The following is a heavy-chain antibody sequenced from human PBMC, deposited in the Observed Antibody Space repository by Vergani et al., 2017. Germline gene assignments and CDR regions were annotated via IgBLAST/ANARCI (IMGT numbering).Heavy chain of an antibody. Sequence: EVQLVQSGPEVKKPGDSMTISCQGFGFSFSSSWIGWVRQRPGKGLEWMGIIYPGDSETRYSPAFQGQVTISADRSKSTTFLKWSSLKASDTAVYYCARNRGRGGSYSVSWFDPWGQGTQVTVAS. CDR2: IYPGDSET. J-gene: IGHJ5*02. CDR1: GFSFSSSW. CDR3: ARNRGRGGSYSVSWFDP. D-gene: IGHD3-10*01. V-gene: IGHV5-51*01.